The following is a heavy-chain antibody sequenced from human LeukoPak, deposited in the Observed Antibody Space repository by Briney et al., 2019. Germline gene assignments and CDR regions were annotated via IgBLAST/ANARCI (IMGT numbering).Heavy chain of an antibody. CDR1: GFTFRSLA. J-gene: IGHJ3*02. CDR3: AKDPWYYDSSGPLDI. CDR2: ISDNGRST. Sequence: PGGSLRLSCAASGFTFRSLAMNWVRQAPGKGLEWVSTISDNGRSTHYADSVKGRFTISRDNSKNTLYLQMNSLRAEDTAVYYCAKDPWYYDSSGPLDIWGQGTMVTVSS. V-gene: IGHV3-23*01. D-gene: IGHD3-22*01.